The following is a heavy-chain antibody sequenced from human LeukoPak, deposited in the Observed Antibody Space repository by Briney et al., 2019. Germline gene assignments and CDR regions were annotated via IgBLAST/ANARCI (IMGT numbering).Heavy chain of an antibody. CDR3: AKERRWESPHYLDS. CDR1: GFTFSSSA. V-gene: IGHV3-23*01. CDR2: ISASGGST. J-gene: IGHJ4*02. Sequence: GGSLRLSCAASGFTFSSSAMSWVRQVPGKGLEWVSGISASGGSTSYADSVRGRFTISRDNSKNTLYVQMNSLRDEDTAVYYCAKERRWESPHYLDSWGQGTLVTVSS. D-gene: IGHD1-26*01.